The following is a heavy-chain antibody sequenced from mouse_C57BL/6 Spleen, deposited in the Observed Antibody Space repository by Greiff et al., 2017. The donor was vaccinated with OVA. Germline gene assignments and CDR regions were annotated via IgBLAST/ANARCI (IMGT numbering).Heavy chain of an antibody. J-gene: IGHJ4*01. CDR1: GYTFTSYG. CDR3: ARSNPPYSNYEDAMDY. D-gene: IGHD2-5*01. CDR2: IYPRSGNT. V-gene: IGHV1-81*01. Sequence: VQLQQSGAELARPGASVKLSCKASGYTFTSYGISWVKQRTGQGLEWIGEIYPRSGNTYYNEKFKGKATLTADKSSSTAYMELRSLTSEDSAVYFCARSNPPYSNYEDAMDYWGQGTSVTVSS.